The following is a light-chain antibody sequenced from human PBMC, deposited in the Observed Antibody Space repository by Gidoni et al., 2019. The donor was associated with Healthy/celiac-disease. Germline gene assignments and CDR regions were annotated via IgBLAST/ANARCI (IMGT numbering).Light chain of an antibody. V-gene: IGKV3-20*01. CDR3: QQYGSWWT. CDR2: GAS. Sequence: EIVLTQSPGTLSLSPGERATLSCRASQSVSSSYLAWYQQKPGPAPRLLIYGASSRATGLPDRFSGSGSGTDFTLTISRLEPEDFAVYYCQQYGSWWTFGQXTKVEIK. CDR1: QSVSSSY. J-gene: IGKJ1*01.